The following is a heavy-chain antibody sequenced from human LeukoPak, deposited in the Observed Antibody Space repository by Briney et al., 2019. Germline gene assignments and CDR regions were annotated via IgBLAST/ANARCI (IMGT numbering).Heavy chain of an antibody. CDR3: AKANYDSSGYYQYYFDY. D-gene: IGHD3-22*01. V-gene: IGHV3-23*01. Sequence: GGSLRLSCAASGSTFSSYAMSWVRQAPGKGLEWVSAISGSGGSTYYADSVKGRFTISRDNSKNTLYLQMNSLRAEDTAVYYCAKANYDSSGYYQYYFDYWGQGTLVTVSS. J-gene: IGHJ4*02. CDR1: GSTFSSYA. CDR2: ISGSGGST.